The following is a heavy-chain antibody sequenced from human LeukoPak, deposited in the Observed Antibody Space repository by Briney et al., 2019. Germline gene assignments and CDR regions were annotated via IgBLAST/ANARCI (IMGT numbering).Heavy chain of an antibody. Sequence: ASVKVSCKASGYTFTGYYMHWVRQAPGQGLEWMGWINPNSGGTNYAQKFQGWVTMTRDTSISTAYMELSRLRSDDTAVYYCARDGSERRFMLSIWGQGTMVTVSS. D-gene: IGHD1-26*01. CDR3: ARDGSERRFMLSI. V-gene: IGHV1-2*04. CDR2: INPNSGGT. CDR1: GYTFTGYY. J-gene: IGHJ3*02.